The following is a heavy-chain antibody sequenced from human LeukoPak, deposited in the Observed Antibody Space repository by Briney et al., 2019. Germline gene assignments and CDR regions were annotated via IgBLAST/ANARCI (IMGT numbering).Heavy chain of an antibody. CDR2: IYYSGST. Sequence: SETLSLTCTVSGGPISSSSYYWGWIRQPPGKGLEWIGSIYYSGSTYYNPSLKSRVTISVDTSKNQFSLKLSSVTAADTAVYYCARHTSTIFGVVIIPRCFDYWGQGTLVTVSS. CDR3: ARHTSTIFGVVIIPRCFDY. CDR1: GGPISSSSYY. J-gene: IGHJ4*02. D-gene: IGHD3-3*01. V-gene: IGHV4-39*01.